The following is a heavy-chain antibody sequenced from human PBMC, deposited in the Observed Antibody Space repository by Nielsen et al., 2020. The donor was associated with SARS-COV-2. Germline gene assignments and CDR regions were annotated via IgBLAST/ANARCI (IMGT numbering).Heavy chain of an antibody. V-gene: IGHV3-7*03. Sequence: GESLKISCAASGFTFSSYWMSWVRQDPGKGLEWVANIKQDGSEKYYVDSVKGRFTISRDKAKNSLYLQMNSLRADDTAVYYCASSVSGYSGYDSPINYYYFYMDVWGKGTTVTFSS. J-gene: IGHJ6*03. CDR2: IKQDGSEK. D-gene: IGHD5-12*01. CDR1: GFTFSSYW. CDR3: ASSVSGYSGYDSPINYYYFYMDV.